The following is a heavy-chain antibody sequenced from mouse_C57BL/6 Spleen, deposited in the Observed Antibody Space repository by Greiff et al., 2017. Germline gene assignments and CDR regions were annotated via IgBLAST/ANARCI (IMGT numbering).Heavy chain of an antibody. CDR3: ARSRPLPYYAMDY. Sequence: EVKLMESEGGLVQPGSSMKLSCTASGFTFSDYYMAWVRQVPEKGLEWVANINYDGSSTYYLDSLKSRFIISRDNAKNILYLQMSSLKSEDTATYYCARSRPLPYYAMDYWGQGTSVTVSS. CDR1: GFTFSDYY. D-gene: IGHD2-12*01. V-gene: IGHV5-16*01. CDR2: INYDGSST. J-gene: IGHJ4*01.